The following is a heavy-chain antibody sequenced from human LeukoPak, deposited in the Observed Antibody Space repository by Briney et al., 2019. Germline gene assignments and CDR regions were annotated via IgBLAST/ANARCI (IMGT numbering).Heavy chain of an antibody. CDR3: TRQGVYYSDSRAFYY. Sequence: GESLKISCKGSGYRFSNYWIGWVRQMPGKGLELMGAIYPGDSDTRYSPSFQGQVTISADKSITTAYLQWSSPRASDTATYFCTRQGVYYSDSRAFYYWGQGTLVTVSS. D-gene: IGHD3-22*01. J-gene: IGHJ4*02. V-gene: IGHV5-51*01. CDR1: GYRFSNYW. CDR2: IYPGDSDT.